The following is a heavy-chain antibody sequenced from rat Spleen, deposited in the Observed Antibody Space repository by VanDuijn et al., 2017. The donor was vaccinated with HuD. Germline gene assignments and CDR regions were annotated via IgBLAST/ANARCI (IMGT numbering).Heavy chain of an antibody. CDR1: GFTFSRYW. J-gene: IGHJ3*01. CDR3: TRDTTVVRFAY. Sequence: EVQLVETGGGLVQPGKSLKLSCVASGFTFSRYWMYWVRQAPGKGLEWVSSVSNDGVNTYYPDSVKGRFTISRDNAQNTLYLQMNSLRSEDTATYYCTRDTTVVRFAYWGQGTLVTVSS. V-gene: IGHV5-58*01. CDR2: VSNDGVNT. D-gene: IGHD1-1*01.